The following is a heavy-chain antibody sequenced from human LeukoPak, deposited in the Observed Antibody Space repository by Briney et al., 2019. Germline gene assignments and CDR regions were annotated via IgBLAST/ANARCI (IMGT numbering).Heavy chain of an antibody. J-gene: IGHJ5*02. V-gene: IGHV1-69*05. D-gene: IGHD7-27*01. CDR2: IIPIFGTA. CDR3: ARDRDELGISGEFDP. CDR1: GGTFSSYA. Sequence: ASVKVSCKASGGTFSSYAISWVRQAPGQGLEWMGGIIPIFGTANYAQKFQGRVTITTDESTSTAYMELSSLRSEDTAVYYCARDRDELGISGEFDPWGQGTLVTVSS.